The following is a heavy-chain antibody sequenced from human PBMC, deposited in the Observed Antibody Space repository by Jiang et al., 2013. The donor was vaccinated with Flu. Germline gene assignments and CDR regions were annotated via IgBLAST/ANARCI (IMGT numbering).Heavy chain of an antibody. J-gene: IGHJ4*02. CDR2: ISYDGSNK. V-gene: IGHV3-30*18. CDR3: AKATRGTMIVVGFDY. CDR1: GFTFSSYG. Sequence: VQLLESGGGVVQPGRSLRLSCAASGFTFSSYGMHWVRQAPGKGLEWVAVISYDGSNKYYADSVKGRFTISRDNSKNTLYLQMNSLRAEDTAVYYCAKATRGTMIVVGFDYWGQGTLVTVSS. D-gene: IGHD3-22*01.